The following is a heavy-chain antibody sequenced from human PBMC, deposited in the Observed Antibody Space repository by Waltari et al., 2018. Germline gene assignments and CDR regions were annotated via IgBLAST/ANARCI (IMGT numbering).Heavy chain of an antibody. J-gene: IGHJ4*02. D-gene: IGHD3-3*02. Sequence: QVQLQESGPGLVKPSETLSLTCAVSGYSISSGYYWGWIRQPPGKGLEWIGSIFHSGSTYYNPSLKSLVTISVDTSKNHFSLKLSSVTAADTAVYYCARHFPAGPLFDYWGQGTLVTVSS. CDR1: GYSISSGYY. CDR3: ARHFPAGPLFDY. CDR2: IFHSGST. V-gene: IGHV4-38-2*01.